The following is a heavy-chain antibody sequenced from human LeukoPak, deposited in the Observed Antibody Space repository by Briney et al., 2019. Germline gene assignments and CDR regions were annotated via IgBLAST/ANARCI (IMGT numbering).Heavy chain of an antibody. Sequence: ASVKVSCKASRYTLTGYYIHWVRQAPGQGLEWMGWINPNGDGTKYAQNFQGRVTVTRDTSTSTAYMELSRLRSDDMAVYYCARATIADSSTYYIDYWGLGTLVTVSS. J-gene: IGHJ4*02. D-gene: IGHD3-22*01. CDR2: INPNGDGT. V-gene: IGHV1-2*02. CDR1: RYTLTGYY. CDR3: ARATIADSSTYYIDY.